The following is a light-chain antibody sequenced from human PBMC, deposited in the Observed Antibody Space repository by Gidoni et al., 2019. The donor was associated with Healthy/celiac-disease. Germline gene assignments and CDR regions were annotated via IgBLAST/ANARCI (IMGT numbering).Light chain of an antibody. CDR1: QSVLYSSNNKND. CDR2: WAS. J-gene: IGKJ1*01. V-gene: IGKV4-1*01. Sequence: VMTQSPDSLAVSLGERATINCKSSQSVLYSSNNKNDLAWYQQKPGQPPKLLIYWASTRESGVPDRFSGSGSGKDFTLTISSLQAEDVAGYDCQQYYSTPWTFGQGTKVEIK. CDR3: QQYYSTPWT.